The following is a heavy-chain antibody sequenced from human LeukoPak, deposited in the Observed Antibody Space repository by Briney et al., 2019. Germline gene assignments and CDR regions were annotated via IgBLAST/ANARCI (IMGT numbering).Heavy chain of an antibody. J-gene: IGHJ4*02. CDR1: GGSISSGGYS. CDR3: ASSSYGDYVFDY. D-gene: IGHD4-17*01. V-gene: IGHV4-30-2*01. Sequence: SQTLPLTCAVSGGSISSGGYSWSWIRQPPGKGLEWIGYIYHSGSTYYNPSLKSRVTISVDRSKNQFSLKLSSVTAADTAVYYCASSSYGDYVFDYWGQGTLVTVSS. CDR2: IYHSGST.